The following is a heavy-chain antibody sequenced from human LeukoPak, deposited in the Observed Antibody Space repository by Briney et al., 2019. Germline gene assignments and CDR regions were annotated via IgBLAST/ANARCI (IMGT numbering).Heavy chain of an antibody. J-gene: IGHJ4*02. CDR1: GYTFTTNH. V-gene: IGHV1-8*01. CDR3: ARLLPYYSDSSGLIDY. Sequence: ASVKVSCKASGYTFTTNHINWVRQATGQGLEWMGWMNPNNGDTGYAQRFQGRVTMTRDTSLSTAYMELRSLRSDDTAVYYCARLLPYYSDSSGLIDYWGQGTLVTVSS. CDR2: MNPNNGDT. D-gene: IGHD3-22*01.